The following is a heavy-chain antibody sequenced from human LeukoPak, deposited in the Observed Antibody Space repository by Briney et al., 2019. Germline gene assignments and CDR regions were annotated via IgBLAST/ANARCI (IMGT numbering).Heavy chain of an antibody. CDR3: AKDGGWDHCNRGSCYHDS. V-gene: IGHV3-21*01. D-gene: IGHD2-15*01. CDR1: GFTFSDYT. Sequence: GGSLRLSCAASGFTFSDYTMNWVRLAPGKGLEWVAFISSSSGYTYYADSVKGRFTVSRDNAKNSLYLQMNSLRAEDTAVYYCAKDGGWDHCNRGSCYHDSWGQGTLVTASS. J-gene: IGHJ4*02. CDR2: ISSSSGYT.